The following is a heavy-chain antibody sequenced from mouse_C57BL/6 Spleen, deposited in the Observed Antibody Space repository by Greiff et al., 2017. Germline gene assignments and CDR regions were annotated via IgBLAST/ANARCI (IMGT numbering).Heavy chain of an antibody. J-gene: IGHJ4*01. CDR3: ARGSFYAMDY. CDR1: GYAFSSSW. CDR2: IYPGDGDT. V-gene: IGHV1-82*01. Sequence: QVQLQQSGPELVKPGASVKISCKASGYAFSSSWMNWVKQRPGKGLEWIGRIYPGDGDTNYNGTFKGKATLTADKSSSTAYMQLSSLTSEDSAVYFCARGSFYAMDYWGQGTSVTVST.